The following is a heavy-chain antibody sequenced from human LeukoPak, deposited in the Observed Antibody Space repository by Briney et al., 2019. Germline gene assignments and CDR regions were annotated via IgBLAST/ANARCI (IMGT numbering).Heavy chain of an antibody. CDR2: ISAYNGNT. CDR3: ARDSGSHGDHNGNIDY. CDR1: GGTFSSYA. Sequence: GSSVKVSCKASGGTFSSYALGSVRQAPGQGLEWMGWISAYNGNTNYAQKLQGRVTMTTDTSTSTAYMELRSLRSDDTAVYYCARDSGSHGDHNGNIDYWGQGTLVTVSS. D-gene: IGHD4-17*01. J-gene: IGHJ4*02. V-gene: IGHV1-18*01.